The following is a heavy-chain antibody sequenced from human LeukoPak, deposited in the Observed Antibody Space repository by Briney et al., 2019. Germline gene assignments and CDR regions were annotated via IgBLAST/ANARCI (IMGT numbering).Heavy chain of an antibody. CDR1: GGTFSSYA. CDR2: IIPIFGTA. Sequence: SVKVSCKASGGTFSSYAISWVRQAPGQGLEWMGRIIPIFGTANYAQKFQGRVTITTDESTSTAYMELSSLRSEDTAVYYCAREGPLHDFWSGYYSGYWGQGTLVTVSS. CDR3: AREGPLHDFWSGYYSGY. D-gene: IGHD3-3*01. V-gene: IGHV1-69*05. J-gene: IGHJ4*02.